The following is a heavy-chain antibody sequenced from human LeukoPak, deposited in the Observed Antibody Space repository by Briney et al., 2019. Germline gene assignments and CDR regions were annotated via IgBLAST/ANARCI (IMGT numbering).Heavy chain of an antibody. Sequence: ASVKVSCKASGYTFTSYGISWVRQAPGQGLEWMGWISAYNGNTNYAQKLQGRVTMTTDTSTSTAYMELRSLRSDDTAVYYCARGHSYYDSSGYPPYYFDYWGQGTLVTVSS. CDR3: ARGHSYYDSSGYPPYYFDY. CDR1: GYTFTSYG. V-gene: IGHV1-18*01. CDR2: ISAYNGNT. J-gene: IGHJ4*02. D-gene: IGHD3-22*01.